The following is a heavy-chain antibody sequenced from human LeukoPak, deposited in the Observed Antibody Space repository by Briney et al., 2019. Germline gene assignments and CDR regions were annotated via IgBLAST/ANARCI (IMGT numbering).Heavy chain of an antibody. CDR3: ARDYYDSSGPLD. D-gene: IGHD3-22*01. CDR1: GYSISSGYY. Sequence: SETLSLTCTVSGYSISSGYYWGWIRQPPGKGLEWIGSIYHSGSTYYNPSLKSRVTISVDTSKNQFSLKLSSVTAADTAVYYCARDYYDSSGPLDWGQGTLVTVSS. J-gene: IGHJ4*02. V-gene: IGHV4-38-2*02. CDR2: IYHSGST.